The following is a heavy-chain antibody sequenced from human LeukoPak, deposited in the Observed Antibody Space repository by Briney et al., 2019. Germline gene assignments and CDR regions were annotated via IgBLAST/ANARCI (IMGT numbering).Heavy chain of an antibody. V-gene: IGHV3-20*04. D-gene: IGHD1-26*01. CDR3: ARRSGSGTSINYYYYYMDV. Sequence: PGGSLRLSCAASGFTFDDYGMSWVRQAPGKGLEWVSGINWNGGSTGYAHSVKGRFTISRDNAKNSLYLQMNSLRAEDTALYYCARRSGSGTSINYYYYYMDVWGKGTTVTVSS. CDR2: INWNGGST. J-gene: IGHJ6*03. CDR1: GFTFDDYG.